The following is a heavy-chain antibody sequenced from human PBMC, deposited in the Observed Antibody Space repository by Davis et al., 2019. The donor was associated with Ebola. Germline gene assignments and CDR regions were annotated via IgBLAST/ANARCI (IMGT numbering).Heavy chain of an antibody. CDR2: MNPSVGST. D-gene: IGHD5-12*01. CDR3: ARGRPWLWVATPVRFDY. Sequence: AASVKVSCKASGYTFTSNYIHWVRQAPGQGLEWMGIMNPSVGSTAYAQKFQGRVTISRDTSTSTVSMELRSLRSDDTAVYYCARGRPWLWVATPVRFDYWSQGTQVIVSS. J-gene: IGHJ4*02. V-gene: IGHV1-46*01. CDR1: GYTFTSNY.